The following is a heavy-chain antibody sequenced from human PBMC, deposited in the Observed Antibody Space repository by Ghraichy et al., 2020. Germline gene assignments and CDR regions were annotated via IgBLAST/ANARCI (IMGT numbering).Heavy chain of an antibody. CDR2: IYYSGST. CDR3: ARSYDSSGYYRSYYYYYMDV. Sequence: SETLSLTCTVSGGSISSYYWSWIRQPPGKGLEWIGYIYYSGSTNYNPSLKSRVTISVDTSKNQFSLKLSSVTAADTAVYYCARSYDSSGYYRSYYYYYMDVWGKGTTVTVSS. CDR1: GGSISSYY. D-gene: IGHD3-22*01. J-gene: IGHJ6*03. V-gene: IGHV4-59*01.